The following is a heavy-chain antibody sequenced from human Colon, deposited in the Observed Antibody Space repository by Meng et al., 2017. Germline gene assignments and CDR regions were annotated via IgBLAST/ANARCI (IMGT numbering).Heavy chain of an antibody. CDR2: INHSGST. Sequence: QVQLQQRGAGLLKPSETLSLTCAVYGGSFRGYYWSWVRQPPGKGLEWIGEINHSGSTNYNPSLKSRVTISVDTSKNQFSLKLSSVTAADTAVYYCARGLPREYYYDSSGPTGWFDPWGQGTLVTVSS. CDR3: ARGLPREYYYDSSGPTGWFDP. V-gene: IGHV4-34*01. J-gene: IGHJ5*02. D-gene: IGHD3-22*01. CDR1: GGSFRGYY.